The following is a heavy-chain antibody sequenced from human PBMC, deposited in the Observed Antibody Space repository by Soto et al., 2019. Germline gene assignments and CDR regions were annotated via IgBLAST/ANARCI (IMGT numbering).Heavy chain of an antibody. D-gene: IGHD2-15*01. J-gene: IGHJ5*02. CDR2: INHSGST. Sequence: PSETLSLTCAVSGGSFSGYYWSWIRQPPGKGLEWIGEINHSGSTNYNPSLKSRVTISVDTSKNQFSLKLSSVTAADTAVYYCARLHIVVVVAAPPRGWFDPWGQGTLVTVSS. V-gene: IGHV4-34*01. CDR3: ARLHIVVVVAAPPRGWFDP. CDR1: GGSFSGYY.